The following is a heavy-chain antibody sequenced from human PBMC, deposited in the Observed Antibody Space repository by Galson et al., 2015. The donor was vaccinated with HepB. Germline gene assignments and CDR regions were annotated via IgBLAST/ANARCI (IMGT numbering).Heavy chain of an antibody. CDR3: ARSIVGAMFPFDF. J-gene: IGHJ4*02. V-gene: IGHV1-46*04. CDR1: GYTFTSYY. Sequence: SAKVSCKASGYTFTSYYMHWVRQAPGQGLEWMGIINPSGGSTSYAQKLQGRVTMTRDTSKSTVYMKLSSLRSEDTAVYYCARSIVGAMFPFDFWGQGTLVTVSS. CDR2: INPSGGST. D-gene: IGHD1-26*01.